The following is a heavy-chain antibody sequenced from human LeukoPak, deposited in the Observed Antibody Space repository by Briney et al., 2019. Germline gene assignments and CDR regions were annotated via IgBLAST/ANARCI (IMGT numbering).Heavy chain of an antibody. Sequence: PGRSLRVSCAASGFTFGDYAMHWVRQARGKGLEWVSGISWNSGSIGYADSVKGRFTISRDNAKNSLYLQMNSLRAEDTALYYCATSYGSGSFDYWGQGTLVTVSS. CDR1: GFTFGDYA. CDR2: ISWNSGSI. V-gene: IGHV3-9*01. D-gene: IGHD3-10*01. J-gene: IGHJ4*02. CDR3: ATSYGSGSFDY.